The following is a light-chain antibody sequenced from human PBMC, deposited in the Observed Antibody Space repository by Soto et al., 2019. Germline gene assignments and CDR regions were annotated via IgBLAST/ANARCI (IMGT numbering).Light chain of an antibody. V-gene: IGKV3-20*01. CDR2: GAS. J-gene: IGKJ1*01. Sequence: EILLTQSPGTLSLSPGERATLSCRASQSVSPSSLAWYQQRPGQSPRLLIYGASSRATGVPDRFSGRGSGTDFTLIISRLEPEDFAVFYCHQYGISPPTFGPGTKVDI. CDR1: QSVSPSS. CDR3: HQYGISPPT.